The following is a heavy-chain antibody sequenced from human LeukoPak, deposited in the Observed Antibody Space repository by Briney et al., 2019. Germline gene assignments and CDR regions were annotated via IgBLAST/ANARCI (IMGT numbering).Heavy chain of an antibody. J-gene: IGHJ4*02. V-gene: IGHV1-2*02. CDR3: ARDLAMRCGGDCYPDL. CDR2: INPNSGGT. D-gene: IGHD2-21*02. CDR1: GYTFTGYY. Sequence: ASVKVSCKASGYTFTGYYMHWVRQAPGQGLEWMGWINPNSGGTNYAQKFQGRVTMTRDTSISTAYMELSRLRSDDTAVYYRARDLAMRCGGDCYPDLWGQGTLVTVSS.